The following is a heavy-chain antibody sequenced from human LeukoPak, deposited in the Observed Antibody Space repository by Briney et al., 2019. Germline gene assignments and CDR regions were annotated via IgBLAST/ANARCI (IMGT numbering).Heavy chain of an antibody. V-gene: IGHV3-74*01. D-gene: IGHD6-19*01. CDR2: INTDGRTT. CDR1: GFTFSSYW. J-gene: IGHJ4*02. CDR3: ATEARYSSGLDFDY. Sequence: GGSLRLSCAASGFTFSSYWMHWVRHAPGKGLVWVSRINTDGRTTTNADSVKGRFTISRDNAKNTLYLQMNSLRAEDTAVYYCATEARYSSGLDFDYWGQGTLVTVSS.